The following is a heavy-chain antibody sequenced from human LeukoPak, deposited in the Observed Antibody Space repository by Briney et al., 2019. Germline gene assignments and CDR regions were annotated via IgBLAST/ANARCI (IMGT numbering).Heavy chain of an antibody. CDR1: GFTLSDRN. J-gene: IGHJ4*02. Sequence: QSGGSLRLSCAASGFTLSDRNMDWVRQAPGKGLEWVGRSKNKVNFYTTEYAASAKGRFTISRDDSKSSLYLQMNSLKTDDTAMYYCATSGAITDPPFDSWGQETLVTVSS. CDR2: SKNKVNFYTT. V-gene: IGHV3-72*01. CDR3: ATSGAITDPPFDS. D-gene: IGHD1-20*01.